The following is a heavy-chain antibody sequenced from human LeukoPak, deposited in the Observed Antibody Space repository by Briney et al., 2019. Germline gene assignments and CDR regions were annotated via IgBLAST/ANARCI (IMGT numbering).Heavy chain of an antibody. CDR2: INTKTGNP. CDR1: GYTFSSYA. Sequence: ASVKVSCKASGYTFSSYAMNWVRQAPGQGLEWMGWINTKTGNPTYAQGFTGRFVFSLDTSVSTAYLQISSLKAEDTAVYYCARGYSYGSPSEAYYFDYWGQGTLVTVSS. D-gene: IGHD5-18*01. V-gene: IGHV7-4-1*02. J-gene: IGHJ4*02. CDR3: ARGYSYGSPSEAYYFDY.